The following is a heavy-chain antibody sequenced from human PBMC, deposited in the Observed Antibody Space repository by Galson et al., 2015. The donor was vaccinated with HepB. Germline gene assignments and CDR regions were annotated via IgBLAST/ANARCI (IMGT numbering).Heavy chain of an antibody. Sequence: SETLSLTCNVSGGSMKNYYWSWVRQSPGKGLEWIAYIYYSGNSNYNPSLRSRVTISIDTSKNQFSLNLNSVTAADTAVYFCARQKEFSSDCYSHGYCYFDLWGRGTLVTVSS. D-gene: IGHD2-21*02. V-gene: IGHV4-59*08. CDR2: IYYSGNS. CDR3: ARQKEFSSDCYSHGYCYFDL. CDR1: GGSMKNYY. J-gene: IGHJ2*01.